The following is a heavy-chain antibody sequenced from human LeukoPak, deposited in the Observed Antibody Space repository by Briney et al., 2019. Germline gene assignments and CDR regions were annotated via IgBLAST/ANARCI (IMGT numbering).Heavy chain of an antibody. CDR1: GFTVSSDY. J-gene: IGHJ6*02. V-gene: IGHV3-66*01. CDR3: ARTLNYQYYAMDV. Sequence: PGGSLRLSCAASGFTVSSDYMTWVRQAPGKGLEWVSVIYTRGSTYYADSVKGRFTISRDDSKTTVYLQMNNLRVEDTPLYYCARTLNYQYYAMDVWGQGTTVTVSS. CDR2: IYTRGST.